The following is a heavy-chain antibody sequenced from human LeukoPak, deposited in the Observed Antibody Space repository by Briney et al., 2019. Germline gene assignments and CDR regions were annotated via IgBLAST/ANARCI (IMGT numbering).Heavy chain of an antibody. Sequence: SETLSLTCTVSGGSIGSYYWSWIRQPPGKGLEWIGYIYYSGSTNYNPSLKSRVTISVDTSKNQFSLKLSSVTAADTAVYYCARTGYSSGWYVPWFDPWGQGTLVTVSS. J-gene: IGHJ5*02. D-gene: IGHD6-19*01. V-gene: IGHV4-59*08. CDR3: ARTGYSSGWYVPWFDP. CDR2: IYYSGST. CDR1: GGSIGSYY.